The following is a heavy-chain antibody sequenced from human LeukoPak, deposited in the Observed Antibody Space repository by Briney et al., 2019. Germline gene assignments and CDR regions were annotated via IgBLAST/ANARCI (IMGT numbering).Heavy chain of an antibody. V-gene: IGHV3-30*03. CDR1: GFNFSSYW. J-gene: IGHJ4*02. CDR2: ISYDGSNK. CDR3: ARALYYDSSGYCGY. D-gene: IGHD3-22*01. Sequence: PGGSLRLSCAASGFNFSSYWMSWVRQAPGKGLEWVAVISYDGSNKYYADSVKGRFTISRDNAKNTLYLQMNSLRAEDTAVYYCARALYYDSSGYCGYWGQGTLVTVSS.